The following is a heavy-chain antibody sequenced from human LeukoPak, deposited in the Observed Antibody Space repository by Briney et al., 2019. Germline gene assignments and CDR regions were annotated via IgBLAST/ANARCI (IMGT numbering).Heavy chain of an antibody. Sequence: SETLSLTCTVSGGSISSYYWSWIRQPPGKGLEWIGYIYYSGSTNYNPSLKSRVTISVDTSKNHLSLKLSSVTAADTAVYYCASYDSSGYFSPYWYFDLWGRGTLVTVSS. J-gene: IGHJ2*01. V-gene: IGHV4-59*08. CDR2: IYYSGST. D-gene: IGHD3-22*01. CDR1: GGSISSYY. CDR3: ASYDSSGYFSPYWYFDL.